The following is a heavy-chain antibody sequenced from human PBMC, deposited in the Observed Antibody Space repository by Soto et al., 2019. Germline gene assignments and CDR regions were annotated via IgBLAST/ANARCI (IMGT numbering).Heavy chain of an antibody. V-gene: IGHV3-23*01. Sequence: GGSLRLSCAASGFTFSSYALTWVRQAPGKGLEWVSTLSGGGDRTYYADSVKGRFTISRDNSKDTLYLQMNSLRAEDTAVYYCAKMSVRGVINGIYSYNRMDVWGQGTSVTVSS. CDR1: GFTFSSYA. CDR2: LSGGGDRT. CDR3: AKMSVRGVINGIYSYNRMDV. J-gene: IGHJ6*02. D-gene: IGHD3-10*02.